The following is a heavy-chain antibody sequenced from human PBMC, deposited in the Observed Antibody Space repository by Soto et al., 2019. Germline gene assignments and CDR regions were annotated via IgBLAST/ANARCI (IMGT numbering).Heavy chain of an antibody. J-gene: IGHJ6*03. CDR3: ARQTGGPAASRLNYYYYMDV. CDR1: GYSFTSYW. V-gene: IGHV5-51*01. D-gene: IGHD2-2*01. CDR2: IYAGDSDT. Sequence: GESLKISCKGSGYSFTSYWIGWVRQMPGKGLEWMGIIYAGDSDTRYSPSFQGQVTIPADKSISTAYLQWSSLKASDTAMYYCARQTGGPAASRLNYYYYMDVWGKGTTVTVSS.